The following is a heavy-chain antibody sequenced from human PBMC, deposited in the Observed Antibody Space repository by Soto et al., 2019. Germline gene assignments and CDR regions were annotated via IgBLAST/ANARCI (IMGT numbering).Heavy chain of an antibody. D-gene: IGHD3-3*01. J-gene: IGHJ4*02. V-gene: IGHV3-21*01. CDR1: GFTFSSYS. Sequence: LRLSCAASGFTFSSYSMNWVRQAPGKGLEWVSSISSSSSYIYYADSVKGRFTISRDNAKNSLYLQMNSLRAEDTAVYYCARDLPRSFGVVTPSFDYWGQGTLVTVSS. CDR2: ISSSSSYI. CDR3: ARDLPRSFGVVTPSFDY.